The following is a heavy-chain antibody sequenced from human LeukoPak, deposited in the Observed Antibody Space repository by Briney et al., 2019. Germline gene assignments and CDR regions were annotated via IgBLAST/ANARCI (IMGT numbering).Heavy chain of an antibody. D-gene: IGHD5-12*01. CDR1: GYTFTSYA. CDR3: SRVDVTVAIVYY. Sequence: ASVTVSCKASGYTFTSYAISWVRQAPGQGLEWMGWISAYNGNTNYAQKLQGRVTMTTDTSTSTAYMELRSLRSDDTAGYYTSRVDVTVAIVYYWGQGTLVTVSS. J-gene: IGHJ4*02. V-gene: IGHV1-18*01. CDR2: ISAYNGNT.